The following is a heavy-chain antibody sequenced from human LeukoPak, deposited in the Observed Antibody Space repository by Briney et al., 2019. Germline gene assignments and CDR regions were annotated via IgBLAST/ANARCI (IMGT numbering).Heavy chain of an antibody. J-gene: IGHJ6*03. CDR2: IYWGDDK. D-gene: IGHD6-13*01. Sequence: ESGPTLVNPTQTLTLTCTFSGFSLSTSGVGVGWIRQPPGKALEWLALIYWGDDKRYSPSLKSRLTITRDTSINQVVLTMTNMDPVDTGTYYCAHSFSIFWYGSPLAPAYYMDVWGKGTTVTVSS. V-gene: IGHV2-5*02. CDR1: GFSLSTSGVG. CDR3: AHSFSIFWYGSPLAPAYYMDV.